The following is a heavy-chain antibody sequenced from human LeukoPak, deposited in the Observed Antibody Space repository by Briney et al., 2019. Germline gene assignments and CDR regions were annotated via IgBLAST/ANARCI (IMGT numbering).Heavy chain of an antibody. CDR1: GYSFTIYW. Sequence: GESVKISCKGSGYSFTIYWIGWVRQMPGKGLEWMGIIYPGDSDTRYSPSFQGQVTISADKSISTAYLQWSSLKASDTAMYYCARRLLGSYFKIGYFDYWGQGTLVTVSS. D-gene: IGHD1-26*01. J-gene: IGHJ4*02. CDR3: ARRLLGSYFKIGYFDY. CDR2: IYPGDSDT. V-gene: IGHV5-51*01.